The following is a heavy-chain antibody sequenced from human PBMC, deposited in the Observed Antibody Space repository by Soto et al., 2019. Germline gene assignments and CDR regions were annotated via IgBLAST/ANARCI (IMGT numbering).Heavy chain of an antibody. CDR2: ISAYNGNT. Sequence: QVQLVQSGAEVKKPGASVKVSCKASGYTFTSYGISWVRQAPGQGLEWMGWISAYNGNTNKAQKLQGRDTMTTVTSASTAYMEMRSLRSDVTAVYYCARNHRNYDFLSGPKTTRFDYWGQGTLVTASS. CDR1: GYTFTSYG. CDR3: ARNHRNYDFLSGPKTTRFDY. V-gene: IGHV1-18*01. J-gene: IGHJ4*02. D-gene: IGHD3-9*01.